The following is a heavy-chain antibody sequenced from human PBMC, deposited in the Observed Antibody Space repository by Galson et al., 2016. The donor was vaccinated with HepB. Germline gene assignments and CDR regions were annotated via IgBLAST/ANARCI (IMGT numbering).Heavy chain of an antibody. CDR3: ASGSLIPGARGADF. CDR2: INTNTGTP. CDR1: GYIFTSFS. Sequence: SVKVSCKASGYIFTSFSINWVRQAPGQGLEWMGRINTNTGTPTYAPGLTGQFVFSLDTSVSTAFLHISSLRPDDTATYYCASGSLIPGARGADFWGQGTLVTVSS. J-gene: IGHJ4*02. D-gene: IGHD7-27*01. V-gene: IGHV7-4-1*02.